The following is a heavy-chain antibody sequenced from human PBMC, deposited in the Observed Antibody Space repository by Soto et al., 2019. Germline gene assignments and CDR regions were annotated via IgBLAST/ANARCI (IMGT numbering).Heavy chain of an antibody. V-gene: IGHV1-2*04. D-gene: IGHD3-22*01. Sequence: ASVKVSCKASGYTFTGYYMHWVRQAPAQGLEWMGWINPNSGGTNYAQKFQGWVTMTRDTSISTAYMELSRLRSDDTAVYYCAMNYYYDSSGYPFDYWGQGTLVTVSS. J-gene: IGHJ4*02. CDR3: AMNYYYDSSGYPFDY. CDR2: INPNSGGT. CDR1: GYTFTGYY.